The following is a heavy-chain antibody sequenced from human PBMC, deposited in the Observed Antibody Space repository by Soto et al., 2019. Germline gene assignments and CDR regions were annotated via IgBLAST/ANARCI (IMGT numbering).Heavy chain of an antibody. V-gene: IGHV1-18*01. CDR2: IATYNNNK. J-gene: IGHJ5*02. D-gene: IGHD3-10*01. CDR1: GDTFANFG. Sequence: HLVQSGPEVKRPGASITVSCKTSGDTFANFGLSWVRQAPGQGLEWMGWIATYNNNKNYAQKFKGRLTRTTDTSTSTAYMELESLGYDATAVYACARVVRGVVNWFDPWGQGTLVTVAS. CDR3: ARVVRGVVNWFDP.